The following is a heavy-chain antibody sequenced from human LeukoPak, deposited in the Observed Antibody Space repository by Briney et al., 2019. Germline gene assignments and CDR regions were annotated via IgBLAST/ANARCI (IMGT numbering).Heavy chain of an antibody. Sequence: ASVKVSCKASGYTFTIYGISWVRQAPGQGLEWMGWISAYNGNTNYAQKLQGRVTMTTDTSTSTAYMELRSLRSDDTAVYYCARAPRYSGYDAYYFDYWGQGTLVTVSS. CDR1: GYTFTIYG. CDR2: ISAYNGNT. V-gene: IGHV1-18*01. D-gene: IGHD5-12*01. CDR3: ARAPRYSGYDAYYFDY. J-gene: IGHJ4*02.